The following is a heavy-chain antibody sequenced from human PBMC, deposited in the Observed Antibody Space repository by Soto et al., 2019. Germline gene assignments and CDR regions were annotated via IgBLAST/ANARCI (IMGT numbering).Heavy chain of an antibody. CDR1: GFIFSRYA. CDR2: ISTNGGST. D-gene: IGHD3-22*01. J-gene: IGHJ4*02. Sequence: PGEYFRLPCSASGFIFSRYAMHWVRQAPGKGLEYVSSISTNGGSTHYAHSVKGRFTISRDNSKNTLYLQMSSLRADDTAVYVCVKGEYYYDSICYYPFDYCGLGT. V-gene: IGHV3-64D*06. CDR3: VKGEYYYDSICYYPFDY.